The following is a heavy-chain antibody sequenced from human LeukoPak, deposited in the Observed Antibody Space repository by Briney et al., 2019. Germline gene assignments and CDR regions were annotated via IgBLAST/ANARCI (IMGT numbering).Heavy chain of an antibody. J-gene: IGHJ3*02. Sequence: PGGSLRVSCAASGFTFSSYWMHWVRQGPGKGLVWVSRIKTDGSSTNYTDSVKGRFTISRDNAKDTLYLQMNSLRVEDTAVYYCARASPASYGDFDIWGQGTMVSVSS. CDR3: ARASPASYGDFDI. D-gene: IGHD4-17*01. V-gene: IGHV3-74*01. CDR2: IKTDGSST. CDR1: GFTFSSYW.